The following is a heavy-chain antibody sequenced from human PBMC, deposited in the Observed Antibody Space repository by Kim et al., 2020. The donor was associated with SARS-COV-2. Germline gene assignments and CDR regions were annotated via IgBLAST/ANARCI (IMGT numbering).Heavy chain of an antibody. CDR3: AKDSSSWYPNYYYYYMDV. D-gene: IGHD6-13*01. J-gene: IGHJ6*03. V-gene: IGHV3-23*01. Sequence: KGRFTISRDNSKNTLYLQMNSLRAEDTAVYYCAKDSSSWYPNYYYYYMDVWGKGTTVTVSS.